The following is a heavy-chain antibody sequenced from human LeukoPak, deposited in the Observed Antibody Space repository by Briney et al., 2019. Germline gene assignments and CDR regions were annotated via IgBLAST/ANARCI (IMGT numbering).Heavy chain of an antibody. J-gene: IGHJ6*02. CDR3: ARVGYSYGSYYYYYGMDV. Sequence: GGSLRLSCAASGFTFSSYATSWVRQAPGKGLEWVSATSGSGGSTYYADSVKGRFTISRDNSKNTLYLQMNSLRAEDTAVYYCARVGYSYGSYYYYYGMDVWGQGTTVTVSS. CDR1: GFTFSSYA. V-gene: IGHV3-23*01. D-gene: IGHD5-18*01. CDR2: TSGSGGST.